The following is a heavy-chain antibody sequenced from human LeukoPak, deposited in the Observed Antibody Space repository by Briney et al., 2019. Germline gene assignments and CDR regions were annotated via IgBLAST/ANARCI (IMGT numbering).Heavy chain of an antibody. D-gene: IGHD1/OR15-1a*01. V-gene: IGHV5-51*01. J-gene: IGHJ3*02. CDR3: ASNSHQTNDAFDI. CDR2: IYPGDSDT. Sequence: GESLKISCKGSGYSFTSYWIGWVRQMPGKGLEWMGIIYPGDSDTRYSPSFQGQVTISADKSISTAYLQWSSLKASDTAMYYCASNSHQTNDAFDIWGQGTMVTVSS. CDR1: GYSFTSYW.